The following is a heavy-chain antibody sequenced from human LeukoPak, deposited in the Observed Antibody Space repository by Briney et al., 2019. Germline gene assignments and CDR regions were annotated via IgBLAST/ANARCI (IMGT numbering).Heavy chain of an antibody. CDR3: ARDGSARGSCQAY. CDR1: GFTFSSYA. V-gene: IGHV3-30-3*01. D-gene: IGHD2-15*01. J-gene: IGHJ4*02. Sequence: GRSLRLCCAASGFTFSSYAMHWVRQAAGKGLEWVAVISYDGSNKYYADSVKGRFTISRDNSKNTLYLQMNSLRAEDTAVYYCARDGSARGSCQAYWGQGTLVTVSS. CDR2: ISYDGSNK.